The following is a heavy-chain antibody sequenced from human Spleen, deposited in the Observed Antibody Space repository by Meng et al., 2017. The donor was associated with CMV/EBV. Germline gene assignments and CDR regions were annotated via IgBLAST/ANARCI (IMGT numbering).Heavy chain of an antibody. CDR3: ARPKGPGGAYGMDV. CDR2: VYFSGTT. Sequence: SGGSISSNDHYWGWIRQPPGKGLEWIGSVYFSGTTYFNPSLKSRVTISVDTSKNQFSLNLSSVTAADTAVYYCARPKGPGGAYGMDVWSQGATVTVSS. J-gene: IGHJ6*02. CDR1: GGSISSNDHY. V-gene: IGHV4-39*07. D-gene: IGHD3-10*01.